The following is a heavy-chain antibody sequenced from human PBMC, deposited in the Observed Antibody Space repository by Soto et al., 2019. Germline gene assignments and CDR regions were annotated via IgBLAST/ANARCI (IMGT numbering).Heavy chain of an antibody. J-gene: IGHJ4*02. V-gene: IGHV4-39*01. Sequence: PSETLSLTCAVSGVSVSSGSYYWSWIRQPPGKGLEWIGSVYYSGSTYYNPSLESRVTISVDKSKNQFSLKLMSLSAADTAVYYCGRLEGLATISYYFDYWGQGALVTVSS. D-gene: IGHD3-9*01. CDR1: GVSVSSGSYY. CDR3: GRLEGLATISYYFDY. CDR2: VYYSGST.